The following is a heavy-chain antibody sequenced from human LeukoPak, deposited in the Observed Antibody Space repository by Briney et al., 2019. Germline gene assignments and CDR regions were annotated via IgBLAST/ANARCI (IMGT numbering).Heavy chain of an antibody. D-gene: IGHD3-10*01. CDR2: ISAYNGNT. CDR3: ARDVLGADDYYGSGDGGNWFDP. V-gene: IGHV1-18*04. CDR1: GYIFTSYG. Sequence: GASVKVSCKASGYIFTSYGISWVRQAPGQGLEWMGWISAYNGNTNYAQKLQGRVTMTTDTSTSTAYMELRSLRSDDTAVYYCARDVLGADDYYGSGDGGNWFDPWGQGTLVTVSS. J-gene: IGHJ5*02.